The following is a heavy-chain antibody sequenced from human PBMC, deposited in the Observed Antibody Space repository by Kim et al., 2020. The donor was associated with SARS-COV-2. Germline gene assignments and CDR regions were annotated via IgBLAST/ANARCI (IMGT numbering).Heavy chain of an antibody. CDR1: GFTFSSYW. CDR2: IKQDGSEK. CDR3: ARDRPPMYSSSWYDDY. D-gene: IGHD6-13*01. Sequence: GGSLRLSCAASGFTFSSYWMSWVRQAPGKGLEWVANIKQDGSEKYYVDSVKGRFTISRDNAKNSLYLQMNSLRAEDTAVYYCARDRPPMYSSSWYDDYWGQGTLVTVSS. J-gene: IGHJ4*02. V-gene: IGHV3-7*01.